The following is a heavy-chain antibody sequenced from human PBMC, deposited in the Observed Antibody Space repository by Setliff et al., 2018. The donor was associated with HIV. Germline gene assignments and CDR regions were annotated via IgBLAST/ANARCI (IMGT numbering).Heavy chain of an antibody. J-gene: IGHJ4*02. V-gene: IGHV1-3*03. CDR1: GYSFTDYA. Sequence: ASVKVSCKASGYSFTDYAMNWVRQAPGQGLEWMGWINIGNDDTKYPQDFHDRVTISRDTPATTVYMELSSLRSDDMAVYYCARGWHSTSPNSYFDYWGQGSLVTVSS. CDR2: INIGNDDT. CDR3: ARGWHSTSPNSYFDY. D-gene: IGHD6-6*01.